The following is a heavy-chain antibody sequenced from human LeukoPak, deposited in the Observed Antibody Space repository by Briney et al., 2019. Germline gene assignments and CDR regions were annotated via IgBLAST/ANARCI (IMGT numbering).Heavy chain of an antibody. D-gene: IGHD3-10*01. CDR1: GEFFSGHY. J-gene: IGHJ4*02. V-gene: IGHV4-34*01. CDR3: ARPRYGSGSLDS. CDR2: INHSGST. Sequence: SETLSLTCAVYGEFFSGHYWTWIRQPPGKGLEWIGEINHSGSTTSNPSLNNRVTISVDTSKNQFSLKLTSVTAADTAVYYCARPRYGSGSLDSWGQGTLVTVSS.